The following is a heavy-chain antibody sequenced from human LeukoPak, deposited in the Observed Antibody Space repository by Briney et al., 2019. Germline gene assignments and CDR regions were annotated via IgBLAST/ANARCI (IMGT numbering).Heavy chain of an antibody. Sequence: SETLSLTCTVSGGSISSSSYYWGWIRQPLGKGLEWIGSIYYSGSTYYNPSLKSRVTISVDTSKNQFSLKLSSVTAADTAVYYCARDRTGVDRYYYYYMDVWGKGTTVTVSS. D-gene: IGHD2-8*01. CDR2: IYYSGST. CDR3: ARDRTGVDRYYYYYMDV. J-gene: IGHJ6*03. CDR1: GGSISSSSYY. V-gene: IGHV4-39*07.